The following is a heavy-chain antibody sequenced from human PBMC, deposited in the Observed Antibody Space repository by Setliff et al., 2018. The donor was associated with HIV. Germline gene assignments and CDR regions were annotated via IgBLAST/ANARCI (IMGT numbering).Heavy chain of an antibody. CDR3: ARAYCGGDCYSGSRGYYYYYGMDV. CDR1: GGTFSSYA. CDR2: IIPIFGTA. Sequence: SVKVSCKASGGTFSSYAISWVRQAPGQGLEWMGGIIPIFGTANHAQKFQGRVTITADESTSTAYMELSSLRSEDTAVYSCARAYCGGDCYSGSRGYYYYYGMDVWGQGTTVTVSS. J-gene: IGHJ6*02. D-gene: IGHD2-21*02. V-gene: IGHV1-69*13.